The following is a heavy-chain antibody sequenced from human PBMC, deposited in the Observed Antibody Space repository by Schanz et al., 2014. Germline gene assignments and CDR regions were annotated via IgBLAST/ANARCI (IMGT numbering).Heavy chain of an antibody. D-gene: IGHD3-10*01. J-gene: IGHJ4*02. Sequence: QVQLVQSGAEVKKPGSSMKVSCKLSGGTFSSYTISWMRQAPGQGLEWMGKIIPVLNIATYAQRFQGRVSITADTSTNTAYMERSSLTSEDTAVHYCARGRGFYDYWGQGTLVTVSS. CDR3: ARGRGFYDY. CDR1: GGTFSSYT. V-gene: IGHV1-69*02. CDR2: IIPVLNIA.